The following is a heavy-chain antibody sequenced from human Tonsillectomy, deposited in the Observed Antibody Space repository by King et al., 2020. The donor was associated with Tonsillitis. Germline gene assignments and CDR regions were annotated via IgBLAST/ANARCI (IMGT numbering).Heavy chain of an antibody. V-gene: IGHV4-39*01. CDR3: ARSVLGSFDY. Sequence: QLQESGPGVVKPSETLSLTCTVSGGSIISSDHYWAWIRQPPGKGLEWIGYMYYSGTIFYNPSLKSRITISGGTSENRFSLKLSSVTAADTAVYFCARSVLGSFDYWGQGALVTVSS. CDR2: MYYSGTI. J-gene: IGHJ4*02. D-gene: IGHD1-26*01. CDR1: GGSIISSDHY.